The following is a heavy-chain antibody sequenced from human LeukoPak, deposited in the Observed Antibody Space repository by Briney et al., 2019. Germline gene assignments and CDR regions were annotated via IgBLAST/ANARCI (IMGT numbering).Heavy chain of an antibody. V-gene: IGHV3-11*05. CDR3: ARDKDTAMGPHGMDV. CDR1: GFTFSDYY. D-gene: IGHD5-18*01. Sequence: PGRSLRLSCAASGFTFSDYYMSWIRQAPGKGLEWVSYISSSSSYTNYADSVKGRFTISRDNAKNSLYLQMNSLRAEDTAVYYCARDKDTAMGPHGMDVWGQGTTVTVSS. CDR2: ISSSSSYT. J-gene: IGHJ6*02.